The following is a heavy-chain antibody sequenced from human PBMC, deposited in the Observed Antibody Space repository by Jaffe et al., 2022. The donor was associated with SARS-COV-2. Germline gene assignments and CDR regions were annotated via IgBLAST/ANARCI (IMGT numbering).Heavy chain of an antibody. CDR3: ARTLCSGGSCYSAVDETGGGYFDY. CDR1: GFTFSDYY. J-gene: IGHJ4*02. Sequence: QVQLVESGGGLVKPGGSLRLSCAASGFTFSDYYMSWIRQAPGKGLEWVSYISSSGSTIYYADSVKGRFTISRDNAKNSLYLQMNSLRAEDTAVYYCARTLCSGGSCYSAVDETGGGYFDYWGQGTLVTVSS. CDR2: ISSSGSTI. D-gene: IGHD2-15*01. V-gene: IGHV3-11*01.